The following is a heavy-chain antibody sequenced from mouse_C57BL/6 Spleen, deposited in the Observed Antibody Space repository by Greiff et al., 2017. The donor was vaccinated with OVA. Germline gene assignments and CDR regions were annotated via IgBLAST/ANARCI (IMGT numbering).Heavy chain of an antibody. Sequence: EVKVVESEGGLVQPGSSMKLSCTASGFTFSDYYMAWVRQVPEKGLEWVANINYDGSSTYYLDSLKSRFIISRDNAKNILYLQMSSLKSEDTATYYCARGRDYGYWGQGTTLTVSS. D-gene: IGHD2-4*01. J-gene: IGHJ2*01. V-gene: IGHV5-16*01. CDR3: ARGRDYGY. CDR2: INYDGSST. CDR1: GFTFSDYY.